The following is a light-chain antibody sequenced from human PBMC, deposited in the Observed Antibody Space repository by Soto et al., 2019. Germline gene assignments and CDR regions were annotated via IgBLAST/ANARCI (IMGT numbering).Light chain of an antibody. CDR2: GAS. CDR1: QSVSSN. Sequence: EIVMTQSPATLSLSPGERATLSCRASQSVSSNLAWYQQKPGQAPRLLIYGASTRATGIPARFSGSGSGTEFTLTISSLQSEDFAVYYCQQYNNSPITFGPGTKVDIK. V-gene: IGKV3-15*01. J-gene: IGKJ3*01. CDR3: QQYNNSPIT.